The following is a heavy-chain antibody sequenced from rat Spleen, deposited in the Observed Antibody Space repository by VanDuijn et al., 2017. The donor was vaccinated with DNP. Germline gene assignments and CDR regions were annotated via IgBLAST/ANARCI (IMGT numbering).Heavy chain of an antibody. D-gene: IGHD1-7*01. V-gene: IGHV5-31*01. CDR1: GFTFNNYW. Sequence: EVQLVESGGGLVQPGRSLKLSCVASGFTFNNYWMTWIRQAPGKGLDWVASITHTGDTTYYPDSVKGRFTISRDNAKSALYLQMNSLRSEDTATYYCARLGYGHKPFDYWGQGVMVTVSS. CDR3: ARLGYGHKPFDY. J-gene: IGHJ2*01. CDR2: ITHTGDTT.